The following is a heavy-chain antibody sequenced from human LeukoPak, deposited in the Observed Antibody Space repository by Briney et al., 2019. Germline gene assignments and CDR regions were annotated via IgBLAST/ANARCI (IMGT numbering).Heavy chain of an antibody. J-gene: IGHJ4*02. CDR1: GFTFSNYF. V-gene: IGHV3-11*01. D-gene: IGHD6-6*01. Sequence: PGGSLRLSCAASGFTFSNYFMNWIRQAPGKGLEWVSYISTSGSAIYYADSVKDRFTISRDNAKNSLYLQMNSLRAEDTAVYYCAREHGQLGHWGQGTLVTVSS. CDR2: ISTSGSAI. CDR3: AREHGQLGH.